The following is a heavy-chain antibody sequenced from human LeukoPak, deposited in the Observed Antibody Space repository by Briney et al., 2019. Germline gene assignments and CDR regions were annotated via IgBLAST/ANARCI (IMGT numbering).Heavy chain of an antibody. D-gene: IGHD2-2*01. CDR1: GYTFTSYY. Sequence: GASVKVSCKASGYTFTSYYMHWVRQAPGQGLEWMGIINPSGGSTSYAQKFQGRVTMTRDTSTSTVYMELSSLRSDDTAVYYCARDRRAYCSSTSCLAFDPWGQGTLVTVSS. J-gene: IGHJ5*02. CDR3: ARDRRAYCSSTSCLAFDP. CDR2: INPSGGST. V-gene: IGHV1-46*01.